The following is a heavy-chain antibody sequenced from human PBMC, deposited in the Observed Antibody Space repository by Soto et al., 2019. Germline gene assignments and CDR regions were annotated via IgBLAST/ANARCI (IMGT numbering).Heavy chain of an antibody. CDR3: TLIRFRSCWYFDC. CDR2: INAGNGDT. Sequence: QVQLVQSGAEAKKPGASVKVSCKASGYTFTAYAIHWVRQAPGQRLDWMGWINAGNGDTKYSQKFQGRVTITTHTSAATVYMELSRQSSASMSMYFCTLIRFRSCWYFDCWGQRTLVTVCS. V-gene: IGHV1-3*01. CDR1: GYTFTAYA. D-gene: IGHD6-19*01. J-gene: IGHJ4*02.